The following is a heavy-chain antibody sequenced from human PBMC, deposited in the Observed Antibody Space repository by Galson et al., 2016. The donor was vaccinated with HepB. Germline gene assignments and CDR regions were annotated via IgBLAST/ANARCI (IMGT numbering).Heavy chain of an antibody. Sequence: SLRLSCAASGFTLSNYVMTWVRQAPGKGLEWVSSISGTTGITYYAHSVKGRFTISRDNAKNSLYLQMNSLRAEDTAVYYCVRGTSGLPGMDVWGQGTTVTVSS. CDR3: VRGTSGLPGMDV. J-gene: IGHJ6*02. CDR2: ISGTTGIT. CDR1: GFTLSNYV. V-gene: IGHV3-23*01.